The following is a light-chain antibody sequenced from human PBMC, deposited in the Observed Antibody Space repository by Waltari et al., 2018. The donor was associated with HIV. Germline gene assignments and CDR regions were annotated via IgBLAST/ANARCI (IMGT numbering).Light chain of an antibody. J-gene: IGKJ2*01. Sequence: DIVMTQSTDFLAVSLGERATINCRSSQGVLYRHDNKYYLAWYQQKARQPPQLLIYGASTREPGVPDRFSGSGYGTEFTLTISSLQAEDVAVYYCQQYLTVPYTFGQGTKLEIK. CDR2: GAS. CDR3: QQYLTVPYT. V-gene: IGKV4-1*01. CDR1: QGVLYRHDNKYY.